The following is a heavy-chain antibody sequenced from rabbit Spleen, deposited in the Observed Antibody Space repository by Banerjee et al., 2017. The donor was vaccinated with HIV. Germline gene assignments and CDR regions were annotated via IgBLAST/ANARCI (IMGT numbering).Heavy chain of an antibody. CDR3: ARDLDGVIGWNFGW. V-gene: IGHV1S40*01. D-gene: IGHD1-1*01. CDR1: GLDFSGDSY. J-gene: IGHJ4*01. Sequence: QSLEESGGDLVKPGASLTLTCKASGLDFSGDSYDSYMCWIRQAPGKGLEWIACIDIGGSDFTYFASWAKGRFTISKTSSTTVTLQMTSLTAADTATYFCARDLDGVIGWNFGWWGPGTLVTVS. CDR2: IDIGGSDFT.